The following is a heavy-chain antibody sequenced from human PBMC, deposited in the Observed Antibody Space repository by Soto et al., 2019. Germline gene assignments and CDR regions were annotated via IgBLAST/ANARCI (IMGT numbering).Heavy chain of an antibody. J-gene: IGHJ4*02. CDR3: ARGGGYGDYGDY. CDR2: IWYDGSNK. D-gene: IGHD4-17*01. V-gene: IGHV3-33*01. Sequence: QVQLVESGGGVVQPGRSLRLSCAAAGFTFSSYGMHWVRQAPGKGLEWVAGIWYDGSNKYYADSVKGRFTISRDNSKNTLYLQMNSLRAEDTAVYYCARGGGYGDYGDYWGQGTLVTVSS. CDR1: GFTFSSYG.